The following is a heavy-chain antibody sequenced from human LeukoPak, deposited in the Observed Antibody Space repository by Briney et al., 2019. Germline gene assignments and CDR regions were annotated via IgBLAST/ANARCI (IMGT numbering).Heavy chain of an antibody. V-gene: IGHV4-4*07. CDR1: GGSISSYY. CDR3: ARRGYYDSSGYYSRDDAFDI. CDR2: IYTSGST. D-gene: IGHD3-22*01. J-gene: IGHJ3*02. Sequence: SETLSLTCTVSGGSISSYYWSWIRQPAGKGLEWIGRIYTSGSTNYNPSLKSRVTMSVDTSKNQFSLKLSSVTAADTAVYYCARRGYYDSSGYYSRDDAFDIWGQGTMVTVSS.